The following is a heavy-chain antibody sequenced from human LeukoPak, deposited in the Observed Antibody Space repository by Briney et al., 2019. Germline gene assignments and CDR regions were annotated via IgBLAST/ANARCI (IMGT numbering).Heavy chain of an antibody. D-gene: IGHD2-8*01. Sequence: AGTLTLTCTASGFTISSDWMSWVRQAPGKGLEWVGNIKQDGSEKYYLDSVRGRFTISRDNAKNSLYLQMDRLRAEDTAVYYCAREAVLTVYAEALDYWGQGTLVTVSS. CDR1: GFTISSDW. V-gene: IGHV3-7*01. J-gene: IGHJ4*02. CDR2: IKQDGSEK. CDR3: AREAVLTVYAEALDY.